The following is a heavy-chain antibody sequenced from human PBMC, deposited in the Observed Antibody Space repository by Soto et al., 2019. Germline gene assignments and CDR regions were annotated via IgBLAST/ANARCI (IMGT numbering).Heavy chain of an antibody. CDR3: AGQTPDVDTAMVAVDY. Sequence: SETLSLTCTVSGGSISSCGYYWSWIRHHPGKGLDWIGYIYYSGSTYYNPSLKSRVTISVDTSKNQFSLKLSSVTAADTAVYYCAGQTPDVDTAMVAVDYWGQGTLVTVSS. CDR1: GGSISSCGYY. V-gene: IGHV4-31*03. CDR2: IYYSGST. D-gene: IGHD5-18*01. J-gene: IGHJ4*02.